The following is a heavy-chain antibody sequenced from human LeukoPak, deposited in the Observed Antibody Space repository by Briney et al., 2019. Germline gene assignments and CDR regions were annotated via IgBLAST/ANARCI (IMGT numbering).Heavy chain of an antibody. D-gene: IGHD1-26*01. Sequence: PSETLSLTCAVYGGSFSGYYWSWIRQPPGKGLGWIGEINHSGSTNYNPSLKSRVTISVDTSKNQFSLKLSSVTAADTAVYYCARDGWELLPFSWFDYWGQGTLVTVSS. CDR1: GGSFSGYY. J-gene: IGHJ4*02. V-gene: IGHV4-34*01. CDR3: ARDGWELLPFSWFDY. CDR2: INHSGST.